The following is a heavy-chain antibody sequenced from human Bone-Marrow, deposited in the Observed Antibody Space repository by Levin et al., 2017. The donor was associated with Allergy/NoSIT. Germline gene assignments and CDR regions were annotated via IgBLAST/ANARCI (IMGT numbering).Heavy chain of an antibody. CDR3: ARDRSRSSGWLDWYFDL. CDR1: GFTFSSYA. CDR2: ISYDGSNK. J-gene: IGHJ2*01. D-gene: IGHD6-19*01. Sequence: GGSLRLSCAASGFTFSSYAMHWVRQAPGKGLEWVAVISYDGSNKYYADSVKGRFTISRDNSKNTLYLQMNSLRAEDTAVYYCARDRSRSSGWLDWYFDLWGRGTLVTVSS. V-gene: IGHV3-30-3*01.